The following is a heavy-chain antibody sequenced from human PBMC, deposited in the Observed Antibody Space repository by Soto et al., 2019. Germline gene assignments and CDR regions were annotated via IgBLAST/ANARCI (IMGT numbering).Heavy chain of an antibody. CDR1: GFTFNNSG. V-gene: IGHV3-30*18. J-gene: IGHJ6*02. CDR2: ISYDGSDK. CDR3: VKDRVPGAYGNYYGMDV. D-gene: IGHD4-17*01. Sequence: WGSLRLSCRVSGFTFNNSGMHWVRQAPGKGLEWMAVISYDGSDKYYAVSVKGRVIITRDNSTTTLNLEMNSLRAEDTAIYYCVKDRVPGAYGNYYGMDVWGQGTKVIVSS.